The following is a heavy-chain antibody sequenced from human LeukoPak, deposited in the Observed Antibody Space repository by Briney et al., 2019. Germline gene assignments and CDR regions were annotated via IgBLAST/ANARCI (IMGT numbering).Heavy chain of an antibody. CDR3: ARRPLLWFGNWFYP. CDR1: GGSLSSSSYY. D-gene: IGHD3-10*01. V-gene: IGHV4-39*01. J-gene: IGHJ5*02. Sequence: SETLSLTCTVSGGSLSSSSYYWGWIRQPPGNGLEWIGSIYYSGSTYYDPSLKSRVTISGNTSKNQFSLKLSSVTAADTGVYYSARRPLLWFGNWFYPWGQGTLVTVSS. CDR2: IYYSGST.